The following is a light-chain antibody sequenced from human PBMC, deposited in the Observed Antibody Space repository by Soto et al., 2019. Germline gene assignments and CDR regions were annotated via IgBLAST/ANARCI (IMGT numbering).Light chain of an antibody. CDR2: EGN. CDR3: CAYAGSNTLV. Sequence: QSALTQPASVSGSPGQSITISCTGTSSDVGSYNLVSWYQQHPGKAPKLMIYEGNKRPSGVSNRFSASKSGNTASLTISGLQAEDEADYSCCAYAGSNTLVFGGGTKLTVL. J-gene: IGLJ2*01. V-gene: IGLV2-23*01. CDR1: SSDVGSYNL.